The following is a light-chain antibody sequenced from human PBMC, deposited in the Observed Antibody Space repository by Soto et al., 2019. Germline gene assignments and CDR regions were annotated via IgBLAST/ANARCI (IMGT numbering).Light chain of an antibody. CDR1: QSVSRN. Sequence: EIVMTESPATLSGSKGERANLSCRASQSVSRNLAWYPQRPGQPPRLLISGASTRATGIAARFSGSGSGREFTLTISSLQSEDSALYYCQQYTNLPITFGQGTRLEI. CDR2: GAS. V-gene: IGKV3-15*01. CDR3: QQYTNLPIT. J-gene: IGKJ5*01.